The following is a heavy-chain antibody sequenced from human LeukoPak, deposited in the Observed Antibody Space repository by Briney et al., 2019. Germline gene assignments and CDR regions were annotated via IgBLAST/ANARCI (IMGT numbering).Heavy chain of an antibody. Sequence: SETLSLTCTVSGGSISSSSYYWSWIRQPPGKGLEWIGYIYYSGSTNYNPSLKSRVTISVDTSKNQFSLKLSSVTAADTAVYYCARGRSSSLFRRGIHAFDIWGQGTMVTVSS. CDR2: IYYSGST. D-gene: IGHD6-6*01. J-gene: IGHJ3*02. V-gene: IGHV4-61*01. CDR3: ARGRSSSLFRRGIHAFDI. CDR1: GGSISSSSYY.